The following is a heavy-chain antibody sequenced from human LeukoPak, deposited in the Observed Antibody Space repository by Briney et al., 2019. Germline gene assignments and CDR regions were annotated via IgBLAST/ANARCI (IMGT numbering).Heavy chain of an antibody. Sequence: GGSLRLSCAASGFTFSSYGMHWVRQATGKCLEWVSAIGTAGDTYYPGSVKGRFTISRENAKNSLYLQMNSLRAGDTAVYYCARGYYYDSSGYHGGINAFDIWGQGTMVTVSS. J-gene: IGHJ3*02. D-gene: IGHD3-22*01. V-gene: IGHV3-13*04. CDR3: ARGYYYDSSGYHGGINAFDI. CDR2: IGTAGDT. CDR1: GFTFSSYG.